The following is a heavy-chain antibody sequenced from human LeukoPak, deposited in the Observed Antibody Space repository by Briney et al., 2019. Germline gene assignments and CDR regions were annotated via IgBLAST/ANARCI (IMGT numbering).Heavy chain of an antibody. J-gene: IGHJ4*02. CDR3: ARGTSSSPYYFDY. D-gene: IGHD2-2*01. CDR2: INPKSGGP. Sequence: GASVKVSRKASGYTFTDYYMHWVRQAPGQGLEWMGRINPKSGGPNYAQSFQGRVTMTRDTSINTAYMELSGLRSDDTAVYYCARGTSSSPYYFDYWGQGTRVTVSS. V-gene: IGHV1-2*06. CDR1: GYTFTDYY.